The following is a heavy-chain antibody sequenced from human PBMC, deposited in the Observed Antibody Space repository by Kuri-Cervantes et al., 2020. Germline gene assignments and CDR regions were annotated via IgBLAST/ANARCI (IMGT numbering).Heavy chain of an antibody. CDR3: ARDGPHLSIVGAPLDY. Sequence: GESLKISCAASGFTFSSYSMNWVRQAPGKGLEWVSSISSSSSYIYYADSVKGRFTISRDNAKNSLYLQMNSLRAEDTAVYYCARDGPHLSIVGAPLDYWGQGTLVTVSS. V-gene: IGHV3-21*03. J-gene: IGHJ4*02. CDR1: GFTFSSYS. D-gene: IGHD1-26*01. CDR2: ISSSSSYI.